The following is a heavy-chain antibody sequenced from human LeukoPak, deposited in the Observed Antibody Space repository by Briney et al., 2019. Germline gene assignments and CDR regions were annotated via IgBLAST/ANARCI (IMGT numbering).Heavy chain of an antibody. V-gene: IGHV3-21*01. J-gene: IGHJ4*02. CDR3: ARDPGAGDY. Sequence: GGSLRLPCAASGLTYSTYSMNWARQAPGKGLEGVFSITSRGNIYYADSVKGRFTISRDNARDSLFLQMNRLRAEDTAVYYCARDPGAGDYWGQGTLVSVSS. CDR2: ITSRGNI. CDR1: GLTYSTYS. D-gene: IGHD3-10*01.